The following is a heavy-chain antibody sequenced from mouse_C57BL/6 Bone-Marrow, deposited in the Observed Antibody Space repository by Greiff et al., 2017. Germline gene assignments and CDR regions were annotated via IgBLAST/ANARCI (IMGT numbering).Heavy chain of an antibody. V-gene: IGHV1-26*01. J-gene: IGHJ2*01. CDR1: GYTFTDSY. CDR2: INPNHGGT. Sequence: EVQLQQSGPELVKPGASVKISCKASGYTFTDSYMNWVKQRHGKRLEWIGDINPNHGGTSYNQKLKGKATLTVDKYCSTAYMELRSLTSEDSAVFYCARDYYGSSWYFDYWGQGTILTVSA. CDR3: ARDYYGSSWYFDY. D-gene: IGHD1-1*01.